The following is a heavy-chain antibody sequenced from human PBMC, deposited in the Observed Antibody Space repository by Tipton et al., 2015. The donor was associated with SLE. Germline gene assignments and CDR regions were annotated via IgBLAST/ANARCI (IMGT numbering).Heavy chain of an antibody. J-gene: IGHJ3*02. CDR2: IYYSGST. Sequence: LRLSCAVYGGSFSGYYWSWIRQPPGKGLEWIGYIYYSGSTNYNPSLKSRVTISVDTSKNQFSLKLSSVTAADTAVYYCARGAPQQLVKGAFDIWGQGTMVTVSS. V-gene: IGHV4-59*12. CDR3: ARGAPQQLVKGAFDI. CDR1: GGSFSGYY. D-gene: IGHD6-13*01.